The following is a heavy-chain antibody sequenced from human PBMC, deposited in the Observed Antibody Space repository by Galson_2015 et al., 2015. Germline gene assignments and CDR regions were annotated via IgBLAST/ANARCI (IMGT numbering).Heavy chain of an antibody. CDR3: ARDPSHADFWSGYYGLDY. Sequence: SLRLSCAASGFTFSSYAMHWVRQAPGKGLEWVAVMSYDGSNKYYADSVKGRFTISRDNSKNTLYLQMNSLRAEDTAVYYCARDPSHADFWSGYYGLDYWGQGTLVTVSS. V-gene: IGHV3-30*01. CDR2: MSYDGSNK. J-gene: IGHJ4*02. CDR1: GFTFSSYA. D-gene: IGHD3-3*01.